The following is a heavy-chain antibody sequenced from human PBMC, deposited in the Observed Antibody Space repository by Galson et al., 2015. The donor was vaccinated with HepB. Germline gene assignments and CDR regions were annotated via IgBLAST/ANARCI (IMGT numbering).Heavy chain of an antibody. J-gene: IGHJ2*01. CDR2: IHDSGST. Sequence: LSLTCTVSGGSIGKYYWSWIRQPPGKGLDWIGYIHDSGSTNYNPSLKSRVTISADTSKKQFSLKLRSMTAADTAVYYCARFFRGYSGTWLDPKGWYFDLWGRGTLVTVSS. CDR1: GGSIGKYY. D-gene: IGHD6-13*01. CDR3: ARFFRGYSGTWLDPKGWYFDL. V-gene: IGHV4-59*01.